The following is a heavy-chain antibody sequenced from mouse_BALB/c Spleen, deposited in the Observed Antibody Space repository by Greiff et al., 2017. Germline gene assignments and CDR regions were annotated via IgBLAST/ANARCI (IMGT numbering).Heavy chain of an antibody. CDR3: ASSYGNYPHYYAMDY. CDR2: IWAGGST. V-gene: IGHV2-9*02. J-gene: IGHJ4*01. Sequence: VHLVESGPGLVAPSQSLSITCTVSGFSLTSYGVHWVRQPPGKGLEWLGVIWAGGSTNYNSALMSRLSISKDNSKSQVFLKMNSLQTDDTAMYYCASSYGNYPHYYAMDYWGQGTSVTVSS. D-gene: IGHD2-1*01. CDR1: GFSLTSYG.